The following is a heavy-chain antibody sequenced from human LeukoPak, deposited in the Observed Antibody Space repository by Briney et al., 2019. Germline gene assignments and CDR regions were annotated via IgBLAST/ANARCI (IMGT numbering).Heavy chain of an antibody. D-gene: IGHD3-16*01. CDR2: INPNSGDT. J-gene: IGHJ4*02. CDR1: GYTFTSYG. Sequence: GASVKVSCKASGYTFTSYGISWVRQAPGQGLEWMGWINPNSGDTKFAQKFQGRVTMTRDTSISTAYLMLSSLRSDDTAVYYCAKASELWLSLAHWGQGTLVTVSS. V-gene: IGHV1-2*02. CDR3: AKASELWLSLAH.